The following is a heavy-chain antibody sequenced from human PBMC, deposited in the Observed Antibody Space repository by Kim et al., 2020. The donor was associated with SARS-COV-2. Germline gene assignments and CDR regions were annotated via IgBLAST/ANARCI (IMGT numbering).Heavy chain of an antibody. V-gene: IGHV3-66*01. Sequence: KGRFTISRDNSENTLYLQMKSLRAEDTAVYYCARARNYDILTGYTDAFDIWGQGTMVTVSS. J-gene: IGHJ3*02. D-gene: IGHD3-9*01. CDR3: ARARNYDILTGYTDAFDI.